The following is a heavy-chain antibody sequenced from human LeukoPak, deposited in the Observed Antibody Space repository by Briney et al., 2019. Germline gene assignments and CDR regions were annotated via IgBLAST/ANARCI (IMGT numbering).Heavy chain of an antibody. CDR2: IYHSGST. CDR1: GYSISSGYY. D-gene: IGHD1-1*01. Sequence: SETLSLTCAVSGYSISSGYYWGWIRQPPGKGLEWIGSIYHSGSTYYNPSLKSRVTISVDTSKHQSPLKLSSVTAADTAVYYCARGRGGTEAFDIWGQGTMVTVSS. J-gene: IGHJ3*02. CDR3: ARGRGGTEAFDI. V-gene: IGHV4-38-2*01.